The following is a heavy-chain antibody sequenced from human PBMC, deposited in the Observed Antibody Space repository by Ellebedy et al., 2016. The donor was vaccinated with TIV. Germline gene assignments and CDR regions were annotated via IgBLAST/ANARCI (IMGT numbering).Heavy chain of an antibody. D-gene: IGHD6-19*01. J-gene: IGHJ4*02. CDR3: ARQSDSSGWSFDY. CDR2: IYYSGGT. CDR1: GASISTYY. Sequence: MPSETLSLTCTVSGASISTYYWSWIRLPPGQGLEWIGNIYYSGGTNYNPSLKSRVTISVDTSMHQFSLKLSSVTAADTAVYYCARQSDSSGWSFDYWGQGTLVPVSS. V-gene: IGHV4-59*08.